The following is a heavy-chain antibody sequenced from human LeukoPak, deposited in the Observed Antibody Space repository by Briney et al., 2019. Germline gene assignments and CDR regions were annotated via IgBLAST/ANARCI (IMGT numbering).Heavy chain of an antibody. J-gene: IGHJ4*02. CDR1: GFIFSHAW. Sequence: GGSLRLSCTASGFIFSHAWMNWVRQAPGKWLQWLGRIRSGGAREYAAPAQGRFTISRDDSRNTVYLEMNNLDTDDTAVYFCAVDTPVIDAQIDYWGQGTLVTVSS. D-gene: IGHD3-16*02. V-gene: IGHV3-15*01. CDR3: AVDTPVIDAQIDY. CDR2: IRSGGAR.